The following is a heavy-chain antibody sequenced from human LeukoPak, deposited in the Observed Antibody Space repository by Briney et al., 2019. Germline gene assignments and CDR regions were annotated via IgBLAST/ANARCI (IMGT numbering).Heavy chain of an antibody. D-gene: IGHD3-10*01. CDR3: ARALLWFGEPSHIDY. V-gene: IGHV1-2*02. Sequence: ASVKVSCKASGYTFTAYYMHWVRQAPGQGLEWMGWINPNSGGTNYAQKFQGRVTMTTDTSTSTAYVELRSLRSDDTAVYYCARALLWFGEPSHIDYWGQGTLVTTSS. J-gene: IGHJ4*02. CDR1: GYTFTAYY. CDR2: INPNSGGT.